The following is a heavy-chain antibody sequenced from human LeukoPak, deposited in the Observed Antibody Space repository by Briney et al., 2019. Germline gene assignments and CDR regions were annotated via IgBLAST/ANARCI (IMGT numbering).Heavy chain of an antibody. V-gene: IGHV3-7*03. CDR2: IKPDGSEK. Sequence: HAGGSLRLSCAASGFNFGTYWMSWARQAPGKGLEWVANIKPDGSEKHYVDSMKGRSTISRDNAKNSLYLQMNSLRAEDTAVYYCARDTDFSIDYWGQGSLVTVSS. CDR1: GFNFGTYW. CDR3: ARDTDFSIDY. D-gene: IGHD2/OR15-2a*01. J-gene: IGHJ4*02.